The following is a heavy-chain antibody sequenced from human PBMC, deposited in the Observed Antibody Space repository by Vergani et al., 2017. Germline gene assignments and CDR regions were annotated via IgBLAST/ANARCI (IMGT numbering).Heavy chain of an antibody. J-gene: IGHJ6*02. D-gene: IGHD4-17*01. V-gene: IGHV4-30-4*01. CDR1: GGSISSGDYY. CDR3: AREVIDYGDYGLYYYGMDV. CDR2: IYYSGST. Sequence: QVQLQESGPGLVKPSQTLSLTCTVSGGSISSGDYYWSWIRQPPGKGLEWIGYIYYSGSTYYNPSLKSRVTISVATSKNQFSLKLSSVTAADTAVYYCAREVIDYGDYGLYYYGMDVWGQGTTVTVSS.